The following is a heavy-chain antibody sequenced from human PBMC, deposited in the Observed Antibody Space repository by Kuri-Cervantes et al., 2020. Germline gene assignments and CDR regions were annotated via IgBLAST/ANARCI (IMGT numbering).Heavy chain of an antibody. CDR1: GFTFSSSW. J-gene: IGHJ5*02. CDR2: INHSGST. CDR3: ARLVYSSSSFFDP. D-gene: IGHD6-6*01. V-gene: IGHV4-34*01. Sequence: GSLRLSCVASGFTFSSSWMHWVRQAPGKGLEWIGEINHSGSTNYNPSLKSRVTISVDTSKNQFSLKLSSVTAADTAVYYCARLVYSSSSFFDPWGQGTLVTVSS.